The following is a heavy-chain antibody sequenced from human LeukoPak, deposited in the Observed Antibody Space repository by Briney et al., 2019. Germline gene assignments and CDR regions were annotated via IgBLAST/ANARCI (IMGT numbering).Heavy chain of an antibody. CDR1: GYTFTGYY. CDR2: NNPNSGGT. V-gene: IGHV1-2*02. CDR3: ARPLGSQGSYPLYNY. Sequence: AASVKVSCKASGYTFTGYYMHWVRQAPGQGLEWMGWNNPNSGGTNYAQKFQGRVTMTRDTSISTAYMELSRLRSDDTAVYYCARPLGSQGSYPLYNYWGQGTLVTVSS. J-gene: IGHJ4*02. D-gene: IGHD3-16*01.